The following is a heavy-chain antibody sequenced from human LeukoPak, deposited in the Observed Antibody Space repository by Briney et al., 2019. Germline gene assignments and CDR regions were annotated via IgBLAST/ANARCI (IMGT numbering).Heavy chain of an antibody. J-gene: IGHJ4*02. Sequence: SETLSLTCTVSGYSISSGYYWGWIRQPPGKGLEWIASIYYSGTTDYNPSLKSRVTISVDTSKNQFSLKLSSVTAADTAVYYCARTSSSGLVGGYYFDYWGQGTLATVSS. D-gene: IGHD6-19*01. CDR1: GYSISSGYY. CDR2: IYYSGTT. V-gene: IGHV4-38-2*02. CDR3: ARTSSSGLVGGYYFDY.